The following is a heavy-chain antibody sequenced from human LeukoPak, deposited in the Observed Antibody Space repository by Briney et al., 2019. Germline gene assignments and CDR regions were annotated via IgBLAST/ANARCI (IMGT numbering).Heavy chain of an antibody. Sequence: PGGSLRLSCAASGFTFRNYFMHWVRQAPGKGLVWVSRIERDGSDTSYADSVKGRFTISRDNAKNSLYLQMNSLRAEDTALYYCEKESGRFSRGWSGMDVGAQGTRVTVS. CDR1: GFTFRNYF. CDR2: IERDGSDT. V-gene: IGHV3-74*01. J-gene: IGHJ6*02. D-gene: IGHD6-19*01. CDR3: EKESGRFSRGWSGMDV.